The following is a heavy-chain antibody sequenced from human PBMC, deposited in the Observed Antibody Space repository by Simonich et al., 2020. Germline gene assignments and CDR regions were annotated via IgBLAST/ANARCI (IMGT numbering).Heavy chain of an antibody. CDR2: NSAYKCNT. Sequence: QVQLVQSGAEVKKPGASVKVSCKASGYTFTSYGISWVRQAPGQGLEWMGRNSAYKCNTNYAQKLQGRVTMTTDTSTSTAYMELRSLRSDDTAVYYCARSTTGTTAFDIWGQGTMVTVSS. V-gene: IGHV1-18*01. J-gene: IGHJ3*02. D-gene: IGHD1-1*01. CDR3: ARSTTGTTAFDI. CDR1: GYTFTSYG.